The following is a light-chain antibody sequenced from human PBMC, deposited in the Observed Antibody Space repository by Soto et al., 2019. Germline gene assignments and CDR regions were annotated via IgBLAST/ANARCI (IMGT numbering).Light chain of an antibody. CDR1: QSVSSSY. J-gene: IGKJ4*01. Sequence: EIVLTQSPGTLSLSPGERATLSCRASQSVSSSYLAWYQQKPGQAPRLLIYGASSRATGIPDRFSGSGSGPDFPLTISRLEREDFAVYYCQQYGITPLTFGGGTKVQIK. V-gene: IGKV3-20*01. CDR3: QQYGITPLT. CDR2: GAS.